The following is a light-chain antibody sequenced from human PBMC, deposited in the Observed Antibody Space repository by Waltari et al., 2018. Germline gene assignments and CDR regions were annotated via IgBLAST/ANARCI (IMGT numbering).Light chain of an antibody. CDR3: QQYNDWPPYT. V-gene: IGKV3-15*01. CDR1: QSVSSN. CDR2: GAS. J-gene: IGKJ2*01. Sequence: EIVMTQSPATLAVSPGERATLPCRASQSVSSNLAWYQQKPGQAPRLLIYGASTRATNIPPRFSGSGSGTEFTLTISSLQSEDFAVYYCQQYNDWPPYTFGQGTQV.